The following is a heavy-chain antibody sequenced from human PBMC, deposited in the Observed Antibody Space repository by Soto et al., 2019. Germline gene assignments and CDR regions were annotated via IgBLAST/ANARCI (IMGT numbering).Heavy chain of an antibody. CDR1: GYSFTSYW. CDR3: ARHREYWSGGSCYSYYDYYGMDV. V-gene: IGHV5-51*01. D-gene: IGHD2-15*01. J-gene: IGHJ6*02. Sequence: PGESLKISCKGSGYSFTSYWIGWVRQMPGKGLEWMGIIYPGDSDTRYSPSFQGQVTISADKSISTAYLQWSSLKASDTAMYYCARHREYWSGGSCYSYYDYYGMDVWGQGTTVTVSS. CDR2: IYPGDSDT.